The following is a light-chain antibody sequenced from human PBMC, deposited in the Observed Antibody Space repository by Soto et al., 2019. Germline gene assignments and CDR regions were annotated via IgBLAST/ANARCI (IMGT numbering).Light chain of an antibody. J-gene: IGKJ2*01. Sequence: AIQMTQSPSSLSASVGDRVTITCRASQAIGKDLTWYQQKPGKAPNLLIFAASSLQSGVPSRFSGSGSGTDFTLTISSLQPEDFATYYCLQDYNYPLTFGQGTKLEIK. CDR1: QAIGKD. CDR2: AAS. V-gene: IGKV1-6*01. CDR3: LQDYNYPLT.